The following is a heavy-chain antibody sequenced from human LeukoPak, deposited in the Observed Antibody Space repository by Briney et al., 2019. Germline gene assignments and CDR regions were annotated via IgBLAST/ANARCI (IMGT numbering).Heavy chain of an antibody. CDR2: VSYSGST. CDR3: ARHQTFAFFSSFDS. CDR1: GGSIDNYTYS. D-gene: IGHD2/OR15-2a*01. Sequence: SETLSLTCTVSGGSIDNYTYSWAWIRQPPGKGLEWIGSVSYSGSTSYYPSLKSRVTFSVDTSKNHFSLRLTSVTASDTGVYFCARHQTFAFFSSFDSWGQGSLVTVSS. J-gene: IGHJ4*02. V-gene: IGHV4-39*01.